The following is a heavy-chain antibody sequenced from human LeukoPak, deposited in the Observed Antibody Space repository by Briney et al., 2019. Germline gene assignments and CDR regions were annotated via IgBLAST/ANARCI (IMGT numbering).Heavy chain of an antibody. CDR3: AKANSVVAAPFDI. Sequence: GRSLRLSCAASGFTFDDYAMHWVRQAPGKGLEWVSGISWNSGSIGYADSVKGRFTISRDNAKNSLYLQMNSLRAEDTALYYCAKANSVVAAPFDIWGQGTMVTVSS. D-gene: IGHD2-15*01. J-gene: IGHJ3*02. V-gene: IGHV3-9*01. CDR2: ISWNSGSI. CDR1: GFTFDDYA.